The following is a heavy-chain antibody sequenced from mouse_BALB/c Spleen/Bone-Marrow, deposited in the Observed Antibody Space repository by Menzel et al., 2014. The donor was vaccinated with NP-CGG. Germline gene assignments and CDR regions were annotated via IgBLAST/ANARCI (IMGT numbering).Heavy chain of an antibody. V-gene: IGHV1-9*01. CDR1: GYTFSSYW. D-gene: IGHD4-1*01. CDR2: ILPGSGNT. Sequence: VQLVESGAELMKPGASVKISCKATGYTFSSYWIEWVKQRPGHGLEWIGEILPGSGNTYFNEKFKGRATFTADTSSTTAYMQLSSLTSEDSAVYYCARGDWDFAMDYWGQGTSVTVSS. CDR3: ARGDWDFAMDY. J-gene: IGHJ4*01.